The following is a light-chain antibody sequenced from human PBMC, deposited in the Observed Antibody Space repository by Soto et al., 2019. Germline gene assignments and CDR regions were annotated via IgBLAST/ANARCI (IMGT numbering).Light chain of an antibody. CDR1: HSVDSSY. J-gene: IGKJ4*01. CDR2: ETS. Sequence: EVVLTQSPGALSLSPGERATLSCRASHSVDSSYFAWYQQRPGQAPRLLIYETSSRATGIPDRFSGSGSGTDFTFTVSRLEPEDLAVYFCQQYGSYPLTFGGGTKVEIK. V-gene: IGKV3-20*01. CDR3: QQYGSYPLT.